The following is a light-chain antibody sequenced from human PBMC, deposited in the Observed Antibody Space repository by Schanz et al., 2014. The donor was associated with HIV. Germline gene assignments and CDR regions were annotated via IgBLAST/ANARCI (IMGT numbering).Light chain of an antibody. J-gene: IGLJ2*01. CDR1: SSNIGAGYD. CDR2: ANT. CDR3: QSYDSGLSGIL. V-gene: IGLV1-40*01. Sequence: QSVLTQPPSVSGAPGQRVTISCTGSSSNIGAGYDVHWYQQLPGTAPKLLIFANTHRPSGVPDRFSGSKSGTSASLAITGLQAEDEADYYCQSYDSGLSGILFGGGTKLTVL.